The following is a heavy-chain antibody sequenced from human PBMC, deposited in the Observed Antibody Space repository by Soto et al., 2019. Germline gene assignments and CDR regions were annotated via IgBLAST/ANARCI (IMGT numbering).Heavy chain of an antibody. V-gene: IGHV1-69*01. Sequence: QVQLVQSGAEVKKPGSSVKVSCKASRDTFSKYAFNWVRQAPGQGLEWMGWIIPIFDSRNYAEKFQGRVTITADESTSTAYMELRSLRFEDTAVYSCARGETYLGVWGQGTTVTVSS. CDR3: ARGETYLGV. D-gene: IGHD3-16*01. CDR2: IIPIFDSR. J-gene: IGHJ6*02. CDR1: RDTFSKYA.